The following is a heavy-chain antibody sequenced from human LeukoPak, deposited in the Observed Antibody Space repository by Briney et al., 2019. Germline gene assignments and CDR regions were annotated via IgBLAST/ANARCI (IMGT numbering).Heavy chain of an antibody. CDR2: VFYSGTT. D-gene: IGHD5-24*01. CDR1: GGSISTSYYY. J-gene: IGHJ4*02. V-gene: IGHV4-39*02. CDR3: AREMATIDY. Sequence: SETLSLTCTVSGGSISTSYYYWAWIRQPPGKGLEWIGSVFYSGTTYYNPSLESRVTVSVDTSNNQFSLKLSSVTAADTAVYYCAREMATIDYWGQGTLVIVSS.